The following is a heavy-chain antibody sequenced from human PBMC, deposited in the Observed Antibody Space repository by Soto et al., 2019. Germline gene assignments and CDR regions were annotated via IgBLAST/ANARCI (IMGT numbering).Heavy chain of an antibody. CDR3: VGIAVAGTAWFDP. V-gene: IGHV3-7*03. D-gene: IGHD6-19*01. CDR2: IKQDGSEK. Sequence: PGGSLRLSCAASGFTFSSYWMSWVRQAPGKGLEWVANIKQDGSEKYYVDSVKGRFTISRDNAKNSLYLQMNSLRAEDTAVYYCVGIAVAGTAWFDPWGQGTLVTVSS. CDR1: GFTFSSYW. J-gene: IGHJ5*02.